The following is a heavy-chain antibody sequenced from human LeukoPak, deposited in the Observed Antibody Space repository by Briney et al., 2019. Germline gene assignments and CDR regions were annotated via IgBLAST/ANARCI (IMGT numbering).Heavy chain of an antibody. J-gene: IGHJ4*02. CDR1: GFTFSSYG. V-gene: IGHV3-23*01. D-gene: IGHD5-18*01. CDR3: ARSPTNSYGYPKYYFDY. Sequence: GGSLRLSCAASGFTFSSYGMRWVRQAPGKGLEWVSAISGSGGSTYYADSVKGRFTISRDNAKNSLYLQMNSLRAEDTAVYYCARSPTNSYGYPKYYFDYWGQGTLVTVSS. CDR2: ISGSGGST.